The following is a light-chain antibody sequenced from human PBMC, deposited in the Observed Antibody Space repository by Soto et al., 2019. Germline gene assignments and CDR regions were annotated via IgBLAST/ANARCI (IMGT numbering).Light chain of an antibody. CDR3: MQALQTPA. CDR2: LAS. Sequence: DIVMTQSPLSLPVTPGEPASISCRSSQSLQHSNGYNYLDWYVQKPGQSPQILIYLASNRASGGPERIRGSGSGTDFTLKISRVEAEDGVVYYCMQALQTPAFGQWTKVEIK. CDR1: QSLQHSNGYNY. V-gene: IGKV2-28*01. J-gene: IGKJ1*01.